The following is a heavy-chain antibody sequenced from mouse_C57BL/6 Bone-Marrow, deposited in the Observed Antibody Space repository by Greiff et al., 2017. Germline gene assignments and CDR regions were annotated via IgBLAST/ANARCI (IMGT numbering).Heavy chain of an antibody. CDR1: GYTFTSYG. J-gene: IGHJ3*01. Sequence: QVQLQQSGAELARPGASVKLSCKASGYTFTSYGISWVKQRTGQGLEWIGEIYPRSGHTYYNEKFKGQATLTADKSSSTAYMELRSLTADDSAGYFCARCRLRRWSWFAFWGQGTLVTVSA. CDR3: ARCRLRRWSWFAF. CDR2: IYPRSGHT. D-gene: IGHD2-4*01. V-gene: IGHV1-81*01.